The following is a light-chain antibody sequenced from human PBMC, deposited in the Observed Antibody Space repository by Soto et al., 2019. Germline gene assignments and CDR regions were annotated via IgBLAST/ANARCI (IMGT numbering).Light chain of an antibody. Sequence: EIELTQSPATLSLSPGERATLSCRASQSINTYLAWYQQKSGQSPMLLIYDASNRATGIPARFSGSGSGTNFTLTISSLEPEDFAVYYCQQYNTWHFGPGTTVDFK. CDR2: DAS. CDR1: QSINTY. CDR3: QQYNTWH. J-gene: IGKJ3*01. V-gene: IGKV3-11*01.